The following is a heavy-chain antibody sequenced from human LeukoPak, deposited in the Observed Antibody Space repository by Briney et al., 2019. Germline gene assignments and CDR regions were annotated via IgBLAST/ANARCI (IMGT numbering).Heavy chain of an antibody. D-gene: IGHD5-18*01. V-gene: IGHV4-34*01. CDR1: GGSFSGYY. J-gene: IGHJ4*02. CDR2: INHSGST. CDR3: ARALAWGYRRLAFDY. Sequence: PSETLSLTCAVYGGSFSGYYWSWIRQPPGKGLEWIGEINHSGSTNYNPSLKSRVTISVDTSKNQFSLKLSSVTAADTAVYYCARALAWGYRRLAFDYWGQGTLVTVSS.